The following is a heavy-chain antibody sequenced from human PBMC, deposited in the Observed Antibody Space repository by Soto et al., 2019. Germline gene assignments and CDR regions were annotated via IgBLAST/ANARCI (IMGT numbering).Heavy chain of an antibody. CDR1: GYTFTSYA. V-gene: IGHV1-3*01. D-gene: IGHD6-6*01. J-gene: IGHJ6*02. CDR2: INAGNGNT. Sequence: ASVKVSCKASGYTFTSYAMHWVRQAPGQRLEWMGWINAGNGNTKYSQKFQDRVTITRDTSTSTAYMELSSLRSEDTAVYYCAATYSSSSPVGLGMDVWGQGTTVTVSS. CDR3: AATYSSSSPVGLGMDV.